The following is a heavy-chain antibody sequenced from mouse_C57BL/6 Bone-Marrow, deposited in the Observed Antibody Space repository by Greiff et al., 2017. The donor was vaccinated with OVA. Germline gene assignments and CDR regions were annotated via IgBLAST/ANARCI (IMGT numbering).Heavy chain of an antibody. D-gene: IGHD1-1*01. V-gene: IGHV5-9*01. Sequence: EVNVVESGGGLVKPGGSLKLSCAASGFTFSSYTMSWVRQTPEKRLEWVATISGGGGNTYYPDSVKGRFTISRDNAKNTLYLQMSSLRSEDTALYYCARHSLRYPPPMDYWGQGTSVTVSS. CDR2: ISGGGGNT. CDR1: GFTFSSYT. CDR3: ARHSLRYPPPMDY. J-gene: IGHJ4*01.